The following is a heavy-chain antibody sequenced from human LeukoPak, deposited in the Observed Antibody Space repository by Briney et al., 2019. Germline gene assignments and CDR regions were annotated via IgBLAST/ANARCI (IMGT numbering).Heavy chain of an antibody. V-gene: IGHV3-53*01. CDR2: IYSGGST. Sequence: GGSLRLSCAASGFTVSSNYMSWVRQAPGKGLEWVSVIYSGGSTYYADSVKGRFTISRDNSKNTLYLQMNSLRAEDTAVYYCARECGGDCYSGAFDIWGQGTVVTVSS. D-gene: IGHD2-21*02. CDR1: GFTVSSNY. CDR3: ARECGGDCYSGAFDI. J-gene: IGHJ3*02.